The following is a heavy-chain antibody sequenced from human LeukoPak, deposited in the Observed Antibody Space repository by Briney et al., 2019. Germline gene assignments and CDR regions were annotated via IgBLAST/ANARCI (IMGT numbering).Heavy chain of an antibody. CDR3: ARDSRQYYDILTGYLAPYDAFDI. V-gene: IGHV3-48*04. CDR1: GFPFSGSW. CDR2: ISSSGSTI. Sequence: GGSLRLSCAASGFPFSGSWMDWVRQAPGKGLEWVSYISSSGSTIYYADSVKGRFTISRDNAKNSLYLQMNSLRAEDTAVYYCARDSRQYYDILTGYLAPYDAFDIWGQGTMVTVSS. J-gene: IGHJ3*02. D-gene: IGHD3-9*01.